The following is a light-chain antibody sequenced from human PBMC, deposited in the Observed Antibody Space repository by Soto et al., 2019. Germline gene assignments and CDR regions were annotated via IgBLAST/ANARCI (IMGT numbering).Light chain of an antibody. CDR1: QSVSSN. J-gene: IGKJ5*01. V-gene: IGKV3-20*01. CDR2: GAS. Sequence: EIVLTQSPATLSSSPVERATLSFRASQSVSSNLAWYQQKPGQAPRLLIYGASTRATGIADRFSGSGSGTDFTLTITPLEPEDFVVYFCQQYGSSPITFGQGTRLEI. CDR3: QQYGSSPIT.